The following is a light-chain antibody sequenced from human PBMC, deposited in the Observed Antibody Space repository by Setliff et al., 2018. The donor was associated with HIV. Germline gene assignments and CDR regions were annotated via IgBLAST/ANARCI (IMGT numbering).Light chain of an antibody. V-gene: IGLV2-14*01. CDR3: TSYTSSYTLV. Sequence: QSALTQPASVSGSPGQSITISCTGTSSDVGGYNYVSWYQQHPGKAPKVMIYEVSNRPSGVSNRFSGSKSGNTACLTISGLQAEDEADYHCTSYTSSYTLVFGTGTKVTVL. CDR2: EVS. CDR1: SSDVGGYNY. J-gene: IGLJ1*01.